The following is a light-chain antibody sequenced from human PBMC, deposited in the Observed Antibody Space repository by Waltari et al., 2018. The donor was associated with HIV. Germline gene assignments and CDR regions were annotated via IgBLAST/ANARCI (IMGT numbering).Light chain of an antibody. V-gene: IGLV3-25*03. Sequence: SYDLTQPPSVSVSPGPTARIPCSGDELPKYCAYWYQQRPGQAPVLLIYKDDERPSGIPERFSGSSSGTTVTLTITGVQADDEADYWCQSADSSGAWVFGGGTKLTVL. CDR1: ELPKYC. CDR3: QSADSSGAWV. J-gene: IGLJ3*02. CDR2: KDD.